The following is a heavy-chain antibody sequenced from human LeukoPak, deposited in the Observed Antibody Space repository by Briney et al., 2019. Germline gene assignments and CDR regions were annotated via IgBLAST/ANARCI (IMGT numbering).Heavy chain of an antibody. J-gene: IGHJ3*02. D-gene: IGHD4-17*01. Sequence: GGSLRLSCAASGFTFSAYRMTWVRQAPGKGLEWVGRIKSETDGGTTDYAAPVKGRFTISRDDSKNTLYLQMNSLKTEDTAVYYCTTDGVTTLDAFDIWGQGTMVTVSS. CDR2: IKSETDGGTT. CDR1: GFTFSAYR. V-gene: IGHV3-15*01. CDR3: TTDGVTTLDAFDI.